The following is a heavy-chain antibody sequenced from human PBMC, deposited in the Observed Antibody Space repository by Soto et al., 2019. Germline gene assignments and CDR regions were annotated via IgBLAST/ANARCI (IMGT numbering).Heavy chain of an antibody. CDR2: ISPYTGNT. J-gene: IGHJ6*02. D-gene: IGHD3-16*01. CDR3: GMVDNYVTPTPQDV. V-gene: IGHV1-18*01. Sequence: QVQLVQSGDEVKKPGASVKVSCKASGYIFVNYGIAWVRQAPGQGLEWMGWISPYTGNTHSASKVQGRLTMTTDNSTSTAYMDLGSLTSDDTAVYYCGMVDNYVTPTPQDVWGQGTTVTVSS. CDR1: GYIFVNYG.